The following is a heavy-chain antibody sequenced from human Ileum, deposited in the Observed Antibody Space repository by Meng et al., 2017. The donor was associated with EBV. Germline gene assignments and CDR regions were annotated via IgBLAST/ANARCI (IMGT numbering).Heavy chain of an antibody. CDR1: GGSISSYY. D-gene: IGHD2-15*01. CDR2: IYYSGST. V-gene: IGHV4-59*01. Sequence: QVQLQESGPGLVKPSEXLSLTCPXSGGSISSYYWSWIRQPPGKGLEWIGYIYYSGSTNYNPSLKSRVTISIDTSKNQFSLKLSSVTAADTAVYYCARGPVTYCSGGSCPQYFQHGGQGSLVTVSS. J-gene: IGHJ1*01. CDR3: ARGPVTYCSGGSCPQYFQH.